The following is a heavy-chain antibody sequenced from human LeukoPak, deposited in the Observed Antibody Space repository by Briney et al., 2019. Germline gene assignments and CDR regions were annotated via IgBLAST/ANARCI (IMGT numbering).Heavy chain of an antibody. V-gene: IGHV3-11*04. CDR2: IGSTI. Sequence: PGGSLRLSCVASGFTFSDYYMSWIRQAPGKGLEWVSYIGSTIYYADSVKGRFTISRDNAKNSLYLQMNSLRAEDTAVYYCVRDRGIVGTTGYYYMDVWGKGTTVTVSS. D-gene: IGHD1-26*01. CDR3: VRDRGIVGTTGYYYMDV. CDR1: GFTFSDYY. J-gene: IGHJ6*03.